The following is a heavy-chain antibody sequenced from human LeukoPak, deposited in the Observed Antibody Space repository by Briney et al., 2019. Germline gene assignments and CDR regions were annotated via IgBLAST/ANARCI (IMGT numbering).Heavy chain of an antibody. Sequence: GGSLRLSCAASGFTFSSYAMSWVRQAPGKGLEWVSAISGSGGSTYYADSVKGRFTISRDNSKNTLYLQMNSLRVEDTAVYYCARGVEPLAANTLAYWGQGTLVTVSS. CDR3: ARGVEPLAANTLAY. CDR1: GFTFSSYA. J-gene: IGHJ4*02. CDR2: ISGSGGST. V-gene: IGHV3-23*01. D-gene: IGHD1-14*01.